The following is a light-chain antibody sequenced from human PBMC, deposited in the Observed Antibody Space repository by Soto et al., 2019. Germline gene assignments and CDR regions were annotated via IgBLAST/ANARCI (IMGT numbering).Light chain of an antibody. CDR1: NGHSSYA. J-gene: IGLJ3*02. Sequence: QLVLTQSPSASASLGASVKLTCTLSNGHSSYAIAWHQLQPEKGPRYLMKLNSDGSHNKGDGIPDRFSGSSSGAERYLTISSLQSEDEADYYCQTWGTGIGVFGGGTKLTVL. V-gene: IGLV4-69*01. CDR2: LNSDGSH. CDR3: QTWGTGIGV.